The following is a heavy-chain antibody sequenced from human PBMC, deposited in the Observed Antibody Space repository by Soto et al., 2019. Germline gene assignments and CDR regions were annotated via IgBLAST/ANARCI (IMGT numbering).Heavy chain of an antibody. CDR2: ISGTTNYI. CDR1: GFTFTRYS. J-gene: IGHJ4*02. CDR3: ARETEDLTSNFDY. Sequence: EVQLVESGGGLVKPGGSLRLSCAASGFTFTRYSMNWVRQAPGKGLEWVSSISGTTNYIYYGDSMKGRFTISRDNAKNSLSLEMTSLRAEDTAVYYCARETEDLTSNFDYWGQGTLVTVSS. V-gene: IGHV3-21*06.